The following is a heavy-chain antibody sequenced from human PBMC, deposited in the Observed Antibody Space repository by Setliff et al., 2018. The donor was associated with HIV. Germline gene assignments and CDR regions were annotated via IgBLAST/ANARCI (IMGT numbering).Heavy chain of an antibody. J-gene: IGHJ1*01. CDR2: IRTKAHGGTT. V-gene: IGHV3-49*04. Sequence: PGGSLRLSCTASGFSFGDFALNWVRQAPGKGLEWIGFIRTKAHGGTTEYAASVRGRFTISRDDSKSIAYLQMTSLKTEDTAVYYCARLSGDTDEHFQYWGQGTLVTVSS. CDR3: ARLSGDTDEHFQY. CDR1: GFSFGDFA. D-gene: IGHD3-3*01.